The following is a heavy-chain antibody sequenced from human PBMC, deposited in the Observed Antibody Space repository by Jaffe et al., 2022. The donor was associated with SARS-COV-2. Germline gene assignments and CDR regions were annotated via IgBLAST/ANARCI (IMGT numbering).Heavy chain of an antibody. Sequence: EVQLVQSGAEVKKPGESLKISCKASGYDFTSYWIAWVRQIPGKGLEWMGKIDPGDSYTYYNPSFQGHVTISADKSIDTASLQWSRLEASDTAMYYCARGLSAVVFNWGQGTLVTVSS. D-gene: IGHD5-18*01. CDR3: ARGLSAVVFN. CDR2: IDPGDSYT. CDR1: GYDFTSYW. V-gene: IGHV5-10-1*01. J-gene: IGHJ4*02.